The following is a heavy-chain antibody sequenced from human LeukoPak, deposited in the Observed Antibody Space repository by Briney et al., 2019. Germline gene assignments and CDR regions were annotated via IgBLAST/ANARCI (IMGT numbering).Heavy chain of an antibody. CDR3: AKPFEYSSSSGFDY. Sequence: GGSLRLSCAASGFTFSSYAMSWVRQAPGKGLEWVSAISGSGGSTYYADSVKGRFTISRDNSKNTLYLQMDSLRAEDTAVYYCAKPFEYSSSSGFDYWGQRTLVTVSS. V-gene: IGHV3-23*01. CDR1: GFTFSSYA. CDR2: ISGSGGST. J-gene: IGHJ4*02. D-gene: IGHD6-6*01.